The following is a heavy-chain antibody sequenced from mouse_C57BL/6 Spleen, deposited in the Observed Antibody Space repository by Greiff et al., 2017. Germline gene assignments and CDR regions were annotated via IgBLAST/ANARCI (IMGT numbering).Heavy chain of an antibody. CDR1: GYTFTSYW. J-gene: IGHJ3*01. V-gene: IGHV1-50*01. CDR3: ARSGSSSTGTGFAY. CDR2: IDPSDSYT. D-gene: IGHD4-1*02. Sequence: QVQLQQPGAELVKPGASVKLSCKASGYTFTSYWMQWVKQRPGQGLEWIGEIDPSDSYTNYNQKFKGKATLTVDTSSGTAYMQLSSLALEDSAVYYCARSGSSSTGTGFAYWGQGTLVTVSA.